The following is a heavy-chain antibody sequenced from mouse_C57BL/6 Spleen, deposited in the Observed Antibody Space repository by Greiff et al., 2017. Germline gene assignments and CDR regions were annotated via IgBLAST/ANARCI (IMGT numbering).Heavy chain of an antibody. CDR1: GFNIKDDY. CDR2: IDPENGDT. CDR3: TTPGYGSRPWFAY. J-gene: IGHJ3*01. V-gene: IGHV14-4*01. Sequence: VQLKQSGAELVRPGASVKLSCTASGFNIKDDYMHWVKQRPEQGLEWIGWIDPENGDTEYASKFQGKATITADTSSNTAYLQLSSLTSEYTAVYYCTTPGYGSRPWFAYWGQGTLVTVSA. D-gene: IGHD1-1*01.